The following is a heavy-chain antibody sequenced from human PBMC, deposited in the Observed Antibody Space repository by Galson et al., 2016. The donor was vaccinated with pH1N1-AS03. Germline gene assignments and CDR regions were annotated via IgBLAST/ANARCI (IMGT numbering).Heavy chain of an antibody. CDR2: ISRSSTYI. J-gene: IGHJ4*02. D-gene: IGHD2-2*01. Sequence: SLRLSCAASGFTFSGYSMNWFRQAPGKGLEWVSSISRSSTYIYYADSVKGRFTISRDNAKNSLFLQMHSLRAEDTAVYYCARTFPGRAVVVAAAMQEGPDYWGQGTLVTVSS. CDR1: GFTFSGYS. CDR3: ARTFPGRAVVVAAAMQEGPDY. V-gene: IGHV3-21*03.